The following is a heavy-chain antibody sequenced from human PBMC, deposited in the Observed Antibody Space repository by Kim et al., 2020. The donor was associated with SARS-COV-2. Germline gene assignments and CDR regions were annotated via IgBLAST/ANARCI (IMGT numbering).Heavy chain of an antibody. V-gene: IGHV1-3*01. CDR2: INAGYDNT. CDR1: GYTFATYA. D-gene: IGHD3-10*01. CDR3: ARDPTKYFDGSGSPFWYFDV. J-gene: IGHJ2*01. Sequence: ASVKVSCKTSGYTFATYAMHWVRQAPGQRLEWMGWINAGYDNTKYSQKFQGRVTITRDTSANTAYMELSSLRSEDTAVYYCARDPTKYFDGSGSPFWYFDVWGRGTLVTVSS.